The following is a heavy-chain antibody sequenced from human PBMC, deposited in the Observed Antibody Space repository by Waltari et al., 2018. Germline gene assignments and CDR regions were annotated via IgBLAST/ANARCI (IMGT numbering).Heavy chain of an antibody. CDR1: GFTLRSHW. J-gene: IGHJ4*02. Sequence: EVQLLQSGGGLVQHGGSLRLSCAASGFTLRSHWMHWVRQVPGKGPVWFSRINTDGHSTTYADSVKGRFIISRDTSKNSLYLHVSSLRAEDTAVYRCAREGEWEPFAYWGQGTLVTVSS. CDR2: INTDGHST. V-gene: IGHV3-74*01. D-gene: IGHD3-16*01. CDR3: AREGEWEPFAY.